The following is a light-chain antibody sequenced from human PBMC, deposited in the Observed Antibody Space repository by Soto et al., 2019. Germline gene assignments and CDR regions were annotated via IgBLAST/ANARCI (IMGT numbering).Light chain of an antibody. CDR2: RAS. V-gene: IGKV3-15*01. Sequence: EIVMTQSPATLSVSPGERATLSCRASQSVSINLAWFQQKPGQAPRLLIHRASTRDTDIPARFSGSGSGTECTVTISGMQSEELAVYYCQQYNDWRRTVGEGTKVDI. CDR1: QSVSIN. CDR3: QQYNDWRRT. J-gene: IGKJ1*01.